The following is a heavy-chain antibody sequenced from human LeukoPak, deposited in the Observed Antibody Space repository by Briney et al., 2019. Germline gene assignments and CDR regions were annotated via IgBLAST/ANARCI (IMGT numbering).Heavy chain of an antibody. V-gene: IGHV4-59*01. D-gene: IGHD6-13*01. J-gene: IGHJ3*02. CDR3: ARVVSSWYYPFDI. Sequence: SETLSLTCTVSGGSISSYYWSWIRQPPGKGLEWIGYIYYSGSTNYNPSLKSRVTISVDTSKNQFSLKLSSVTAADTAVYYCARVVSSWYYPFDIWGQGTMVTVSS. CDR2: IYYSGST. CDR1: GGSISSYY.